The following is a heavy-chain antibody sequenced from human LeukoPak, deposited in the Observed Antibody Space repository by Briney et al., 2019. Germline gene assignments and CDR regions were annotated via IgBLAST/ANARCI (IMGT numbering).Heavy chain of an antibody. CDR2: MNPNSGNT. Sequence: ASVKVSCKASGYTFTSYDINWVRQATGQGLEWMGWMNPNSGNTGYAQKFQGRVTMTRNTSMSTAYMELSSLRSEDTAVYYCARHDYYYYYMDVWGKGTTVTVSS. CDR1: GYTFTSYD. J-gene: IGHJ6*03. CDR3: ARHDYYYYYMDV. V-gene: IGHV1-8*01.